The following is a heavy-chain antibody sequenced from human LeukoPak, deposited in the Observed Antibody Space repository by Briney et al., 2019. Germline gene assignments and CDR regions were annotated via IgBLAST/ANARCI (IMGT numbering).Heavy chain of an antibody. CDR3: ARAGLYNWNYEGTAYFDY. D-gene: IGHD1-7*01. Sequence: ASVKVSCKASGYSFPSYGISWVRQAPGQGLEWMGWVSAYNGNTNYAQKLQGRVTITRNTSISTAYMELSSLRSEDTAVYYCARAGLYNWNYEGTAYFDYWGQGTLVTVSS. J-gene: IGHJ4*02. CDR2: VSAYNGNT. CDR1: GYSFPSYG. V-gene: IGHV1-18*01.